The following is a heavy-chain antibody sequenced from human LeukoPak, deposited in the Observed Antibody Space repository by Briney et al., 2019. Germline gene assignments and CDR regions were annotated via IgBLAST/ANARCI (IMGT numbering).Heavy chain of an antibody. J-gene: IGHJ4*02. CDR3: ARDRCTNGVCYYDY. V-gene: IGHV3-33*01. CDR2: IWYDGGIK. CDR1: GFTFSSYG. Sequence: GRSLRLSCAASGFTFSSYGMHWVRQAPGKGLEWVAVIWYDGGIKYYGDSVRGRFTISRDNPKNTLYLQMNSLRAEDTAVYYCARDRCTNGVCYYDYWGQGTLVTVSS. D-gene: IGHD2-8*01.